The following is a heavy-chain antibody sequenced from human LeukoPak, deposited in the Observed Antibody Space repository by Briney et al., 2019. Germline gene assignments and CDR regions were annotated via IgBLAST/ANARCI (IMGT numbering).Heavy chain of an antibody. D-gene: IGHD1-1*01. Sequence: PSGTLSLTCAVYGGSFSGYYWSWIRQPPGKGLEWIGEINHSGSTNYNPSLKSRVTISVDTSKNQFSLKLSSVTAADTAVYYCARSRGTARARYFDYWGQGTLVTVSS. CDR3: ARSRGTARARYFDY. V-gene: IGHV4-34*01. J-gene: IGHJ4*02. CDR2: INHSGST. CDR1: GGSFSGYY.